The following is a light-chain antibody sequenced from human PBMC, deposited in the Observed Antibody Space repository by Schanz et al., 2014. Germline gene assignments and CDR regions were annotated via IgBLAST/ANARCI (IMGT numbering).Light chain of an antibody. J-gene: IGKJ2*01. V-gene: IGKV3-20*01. Sequence: EIVLKQSPGTLSLSPGERATLSCRASQSVSSDNLAWYQQKPGQAPRLLIYGASSRATGIPDRFSGSGSGTDFTLTISRLEPEDFAVYYCQQYGSSPLYTFGQGTKLEIK. CDR3: QQYGSSPLYT. CDR2: GAS. CDR1: QSVSSDN.